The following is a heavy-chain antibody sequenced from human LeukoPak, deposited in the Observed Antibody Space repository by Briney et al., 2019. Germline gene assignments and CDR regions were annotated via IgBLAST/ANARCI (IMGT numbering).Heavy chain of an antibody. Sequence: SQTLSLTCTVSGGSISSGGYYWNWLPQHPGKDLKWIGYIYYSGSTYYNPSLKSLVTISVDTSKNQFSLKLSSVTAADTAVYYCASSGYSYPYYYYGMDVWGQGTTVTVSS. V-gene: IGHV4-31*01. J-gene: IGHJ6*02. CDR3: ASSGYSYPYYYYGMDV. D-gene: IGHD5-18*01. CDR1: GGSISSGGYY. CDR2: IYYSGST.